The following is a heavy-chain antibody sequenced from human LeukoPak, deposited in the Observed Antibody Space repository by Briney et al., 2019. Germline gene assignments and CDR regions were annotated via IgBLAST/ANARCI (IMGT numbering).Heavy chain of an antibody. V-gene: IGHV3-15*01. Sequence: GGSLRLSCAASGFSFTNAWMSWVRQAPGKGLEWVGHIKSRTDGGTTDYAAPVKDRFSNSKDDSTHTLYLQMNNLKTEDIAVYYCATENYGAYNYWGQGTLVTVSS. CDR3: ATENYGAYNY. CDR1: GFSFTNAW. J-gene: IGHJ4*02. CDR2: IKSRTDGGTT. D-gene: IGHD4-17*01.